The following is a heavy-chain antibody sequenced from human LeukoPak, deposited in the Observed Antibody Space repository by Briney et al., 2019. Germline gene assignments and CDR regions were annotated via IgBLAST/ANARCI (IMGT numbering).Heavy chain of an antibody. Sequence: ASVKVSCKASGGTFSSYAISWVRQAPGQGLEWMGGIIPIFGTANYAQKYQGRVTITADESTSTAYMELSSLRSEDTAVYYCARDYCSSTSCLPERFYYYYYGMDVWGQGTTVTVSS. CDR2: IIPIFGTA. CDR1: GGTFSSYA. V-gene: IGHV1-69*01. D-gene: IGHD2-2*01. J-gene: IGHJ6*02. CDR3: ARDYCSSTSCLPERFYYYYYGMDV.